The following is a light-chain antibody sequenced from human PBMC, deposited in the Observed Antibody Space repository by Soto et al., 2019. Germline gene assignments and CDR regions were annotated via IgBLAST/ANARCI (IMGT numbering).Light chain of an antibody. CDR3: QQSYSFPRT. Sequence: DIQMTQSPSSLSAAGGDRVTITCRASQTVTNYLYWYHQQPGKAPKLLIHSTSTLQTEVPSRFSGSGSGTDFTLTINSLQPEDFGTYYCQQSYSFPRTFGQGTKVDNK. CDR1: QTVTNY. V-gene: IGKV1-39*01. J-gene: IGKJ1*01. CDR2: STS.